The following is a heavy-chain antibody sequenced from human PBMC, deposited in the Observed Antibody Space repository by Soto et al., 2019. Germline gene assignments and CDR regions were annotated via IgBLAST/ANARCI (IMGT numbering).Heavy chain of an antibody. D-gene: IGHD6-13*01. V-gene: IGHV3-30*03. Sequence: QVQLVESGGGVVQPGRSLRLSCAASGFTFSSYGMHWVRQAPGKGLEWVAVISYDGSNKYYADSVKGRFTISRDNSKNTLYLQMNSLRAEDTAVYYCALDERIAAALPFDYWGQGTLVTVSS. CDR2: ISYDGSNK. CDR1: GFTFSSYG. CDR3: ALDERIAAALPFDY. J-gene: IGHJ4*02.